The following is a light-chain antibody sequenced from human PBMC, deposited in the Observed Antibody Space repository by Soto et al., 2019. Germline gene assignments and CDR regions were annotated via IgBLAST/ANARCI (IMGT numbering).Light chain of an antibody. CDR1: QTIRSTY. V-gene: IGKV3-20*01. CDR2: GAS. CDR3: QQYGSSLLT. J-gene: IGKJ5*01. Sequence: DIVLTQSPGTLSLSPGERVTLSCRASQTIRSTYFAWYQQKPGQAPRLLIYGASSRATGIPVRFSGTGSGTDFALTISRLEPEDSAVYYCQQYGSSLLTFGRGTRLEIK.